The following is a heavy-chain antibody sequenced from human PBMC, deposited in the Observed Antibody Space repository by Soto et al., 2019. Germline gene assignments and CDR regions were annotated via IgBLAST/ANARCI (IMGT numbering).Heavy chain of an antibody. CDR3: ARGPTTVTTGNFDY. J-gene: IGHJ4*02. CDR2: IIPIFGTA. V-gene: IGHV1-69*01. D-gene: IGHD4-17*01. CDR1: GGTFSSYA. Sequence: QVQLVQSGAEVKKPGSSVKVSCKASGGTFSSYAISWVRQAPGQGLEWMGGIIPIFGTANYAQKFQGRVTITADETTSTAYMELSSLRSEDTAVYYCARGPTTVTTGNFDYWGQGTLVTVSS.